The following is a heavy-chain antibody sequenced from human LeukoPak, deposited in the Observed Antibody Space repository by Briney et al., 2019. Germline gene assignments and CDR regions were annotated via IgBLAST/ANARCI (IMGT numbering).Heavy chain of an antibody. J-gene: IGHJ4*02. CDR2: ISTYNGRT. V-gene: IGHV1-18*01. CDR3: ARLNSTHLFDTIYHQLDY. CDR1: GYTFTSYG. Sequence: SVKVSCKASGYTFTSYGISWVRQAPGQGLEWMGWISTYNGRTNYAPNFQDRVTMTSDRSTSTAYMELRSLRSDDTAVYYCARLNSTHLFDTIYHQLDYWGQGALVTVSS. D-gene: IGHD2/OR15-2a*01.